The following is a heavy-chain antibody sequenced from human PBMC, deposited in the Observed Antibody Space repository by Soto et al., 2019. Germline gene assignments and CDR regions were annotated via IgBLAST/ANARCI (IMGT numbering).Heavy chain of an antibody. V-gene: IGHV3-7*01. D-gene: IGHD6-19*01. J-gene: IGHJ5*02. Sequence: GGSLRLSCAASGFTFSSYWMSWVRQAPGKGLEWVANIKQDGSEKYYVDSVKGRFTISRDNAKNSLYLQMNSLRAEDTAVYYCARDHSSGWYNWFDPWGQGTLVTVSS. CDR2: IKQDGSEK. CDR1: GFTFSSYW. CDR3: ARDHSSGWYNWFDP.